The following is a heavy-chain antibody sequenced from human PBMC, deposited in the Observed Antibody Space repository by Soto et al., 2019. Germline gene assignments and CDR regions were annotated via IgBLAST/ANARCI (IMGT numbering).Heavy chain of an antibody. Sequence: QLQLHESGPGLVKPSETLSLTCTVSGGYISSSSYYWGWIRQPPGKGLEWIGSIYYSGSTYYNPSLKSLVTISVDTSKNQFSLKLSSVTAADTAMYYCASSTLHLDYWGQGTLVTVSS. J-gene: IGHJ4*02. CDR1: GGYISSSSYY. D-gene: IGHD4-17*01. CDR3: ASSTLHLDY. V-gene: IGHV4-39*01. CDR2: IYYSGST.